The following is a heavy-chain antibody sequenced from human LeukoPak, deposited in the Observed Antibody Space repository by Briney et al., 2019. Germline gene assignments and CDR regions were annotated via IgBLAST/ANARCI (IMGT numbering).Heavy chain of an antibody. CDR3: ARAEGATDAEYFQH. CDR2: ISAYNGNT. CDR1: GYTLTSYG. D-gene: IGHD1-26*01. V-gene: IGHV1-18*01. Sequence: ASVKVSCKASGYTLTSYGISWVRQAPGQGLEWMGWISAYNGNTNYAQKLQGRVNMTTDTSTSTAYMELRSLRSDDTAVYYCARAEGATDAEYFQHWGQGTLVTVSS. J-gene: IGHJ1*01.